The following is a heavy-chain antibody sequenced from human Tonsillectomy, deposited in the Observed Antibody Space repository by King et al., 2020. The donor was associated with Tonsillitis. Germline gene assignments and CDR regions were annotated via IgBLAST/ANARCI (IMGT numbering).Heavy chain of an antibody. J-gene: IGHJ4*02. CDR2: ISGGGGST. Sequence: VQLVESGGGLVQPGGSLRVSCAASGFSFSSYAMSWVRQAPGKGLEWVSLISGGGGSTYYADPVKGRFTISRDNSKNTLYLQMNSLRVEDTAVYYCAKDPTYYKTTYYFDYWGQGTLVTVSS. CDR3: AKDPTYYKTTYYFDY. CDR1: GFSFSSYA. D-gene: IGHD3-10*01. V-gene: IGHV3-23*04.